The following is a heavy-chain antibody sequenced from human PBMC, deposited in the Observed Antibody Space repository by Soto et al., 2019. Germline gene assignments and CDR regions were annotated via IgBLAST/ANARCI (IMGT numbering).Heavy chain of an antibody. V-gene: IGHV4-39*01. Sequence: SETLSLTCSVSGGSISRSTYFWTWIRQPPGKGLEYIGSIYYSGRTYYNPSLKGRVTTSVDTSKNQFSLRLTSLTAADTAVYYCARSPRSDALSLFDFWGKGAMVTVSS. CDR2: IYYSGRT. CDR3: ARSPRSDALSLFDF. D-gene: IGHD3-16*02. CDR1: GGSISRSTYF. J-gene: IGHJ5*01.